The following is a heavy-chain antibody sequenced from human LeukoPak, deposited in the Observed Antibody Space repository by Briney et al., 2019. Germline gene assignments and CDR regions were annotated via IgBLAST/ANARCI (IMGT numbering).Heavy chain of an antibody. CDR3: ARDGGGYGSGSYYNVENYYYYGMDA. Sequence: PSETLSLTCTVSGGSISSYYWSWIRQPPGKGLEWIGYIYYSGSTNYNPSLKSRVTVSVDTSKNQFSLKLSSVTAADTAVYYCARDGGGYGSGSYYNVENYYYYGMDAWGQGTTVTVSS. CDR1: GGSISSYY. D-gene: IGHD3-10*01. V-gene: IGHV4-59*01. J-gene: IGHJ6*02. CDR2: IYYSGST.